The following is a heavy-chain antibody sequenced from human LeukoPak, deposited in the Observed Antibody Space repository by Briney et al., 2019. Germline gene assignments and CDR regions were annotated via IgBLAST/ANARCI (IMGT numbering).Heavy chain of an antibody. CDR1: GFTFSDYY. CDR2: ISSSGSTI. V-gene: IGHV3-11*01. D-gene: IGHD3-22*01. J-gene: IGHJ4*02. Sequence: PGGSLRLSCAASGFTFSDYYMSWIRQAPGEGLEWVSYISSSGSTIYYADSVKGRFTISRDNAKNSLYLQMNSLRAEDTAVYYCARENYYYDSSGSDYWGQGTLVTVSS. CDR3: ARENYYYDSSGSDY.